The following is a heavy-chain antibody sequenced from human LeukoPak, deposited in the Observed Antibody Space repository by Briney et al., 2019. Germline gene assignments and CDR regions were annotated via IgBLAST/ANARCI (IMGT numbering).Heavy chain of an antibody. J-gene: IGHJ5*02. CDR3: AKDWSIFGARDWFDP. D-gene: IGHD3-3*01. CDR2: IYSTGST. CDR1: GGSISSGSYY. V-gene: IGHV4-61*02. Sequence: SETLSLTCTVSGGSISSGSYYWSWIRQSAGKGLEWIGRIYSTGSTSYNPSLESRVTISRDTSKNQFSLNLSSVTAADTAVYYCAKDWSIFGARDWFDPWGQGTLVTVSS.